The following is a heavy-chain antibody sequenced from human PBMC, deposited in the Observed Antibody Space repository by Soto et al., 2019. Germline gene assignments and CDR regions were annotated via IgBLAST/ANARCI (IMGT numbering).Heavy chain of an antibody. Sequence: SETLSLTCGVSGYSVSSSNYYWAWIRQPPGKGLEWIGSMLYSGPTYYNPSLKSRVTTSVDTSKNQFSVRLNSVTASDTAVYYCAPLSVSLSGHYGIHVWGQGTLVTVSS. V-gene: IGHV4-39*01. CDR1: GYSVSSSNYY. CDR2: MLYSGPT. CDR3: APLSVSLSGHYGIHV. J-gene: IGHJ4*03. D-gene: IGHD3-3*01.